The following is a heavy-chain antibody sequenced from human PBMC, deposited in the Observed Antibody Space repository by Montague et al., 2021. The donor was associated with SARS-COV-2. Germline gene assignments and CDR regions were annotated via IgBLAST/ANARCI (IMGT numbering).Heavy chain of an antibody. CDR3: AREGVGLDYYDSSGYNDY. D-gene: IGHD3-22*01. CDR2: ISSSGSTI. Sequence: SLRLSCAASGFTFSSYEMNWVRQAPGKGLEWVSYISSSGSTIYYADSXXGRFTISRDNAKNSLYLQMNSLRAEDTAVYYCAREGVGLDYYDSSGYNDYWGQGTLVTVSS. CDR1: GFTFSSYE. V-gene: IGHV3-48*03. J-gene: IGHJ4*02.